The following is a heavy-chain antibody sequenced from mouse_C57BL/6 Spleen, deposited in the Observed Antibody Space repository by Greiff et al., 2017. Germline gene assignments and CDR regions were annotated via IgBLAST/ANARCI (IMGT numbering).Heavy chain of an antibody. Sequence: EVQLQQSGPELVKPGASVKISCKASGYTFTDYYMNWVKQSHGKSLEWIGDINPNNGGTSYNQKFKGKATLTVDKSSSTAYMELRSLTSEDSAVYYCARRGYVSSYYFDYWGQGTTLTVSS. V-gene: IGHV1-26*01. CDR2: INPNNGGT. CDR3: ARRGYVSSYYFDY. J-gene: IGHJ2*01. D-gene: IGHD1-1*01. CDR1: GYTFTDYY.